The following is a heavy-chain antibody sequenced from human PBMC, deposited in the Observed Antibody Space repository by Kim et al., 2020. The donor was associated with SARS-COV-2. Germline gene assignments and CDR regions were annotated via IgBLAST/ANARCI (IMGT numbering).Heavy chain of an antibody. D-gene: IGHD3-3*01. CDR1: GFTFGDYA. CDR3: IRNDFWSGYYPDY. J-gene: IGHJ4*02. V-gene: IGHV3-49*04. Sequence: GGSLRLSCTASGFTFGDYAMSWVRQAPGKGLEWVGFIRSKADGGTTEYAASVKGRFTISRDDSKSIAYLQMNSLKTEDTAVYYCIRNDFWSGYYPDYWGQGTLVTVSS. CDR2: IRSKADGGTT.